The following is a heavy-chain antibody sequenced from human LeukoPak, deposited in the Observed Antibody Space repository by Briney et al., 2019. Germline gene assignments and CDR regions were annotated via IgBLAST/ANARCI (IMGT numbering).Heavy chain of an antibody. Sequence: GESLKISCKDSGNTFTNSWIGWVRQMPGKGLEWMGIIYPGDSDTRYSPSFQGQVTISADKSITTAYLQWSSLKASDTAMYFCARRKGCSSTSCPPDYWGQGTMVTVSS. J-gene: IGHJ4*02. V-gene: IGHV5-51*01. D-gene: IGHD2-2*01. CDR1: GNTFTNSW. CDR2: IYPGDSDT. CDR3: ARRKGCSSTSCPPDY.